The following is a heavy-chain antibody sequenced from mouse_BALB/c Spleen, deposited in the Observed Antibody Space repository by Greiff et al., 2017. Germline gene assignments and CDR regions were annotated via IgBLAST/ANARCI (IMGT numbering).Heavy chain of an antibody. CDR1: GFSFTGYY. J-gene: IGHJ2*01. CDR2: ISCYNGAT. CDR3: ARGPITTVVARFDY. V-gene: IGHV1S34*01. D-gene: IGHD1-1*01. Sequence: LVKTGASVKISCKASGFSFTGYYMHWVKQSHGKSLEWIGYISCYNGATSYNQKFKGKATFTVDTSSSTAYMQFNSLTSEDSAVYYCARGPITTVVARFDYWGQGTTLTVSS.